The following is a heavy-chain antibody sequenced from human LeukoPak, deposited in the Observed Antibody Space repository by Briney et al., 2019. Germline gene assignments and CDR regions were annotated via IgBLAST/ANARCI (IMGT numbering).Heavy chain of an antibody. CDR1: GGSISSYY. D-gene: IGHD6-13*01. CDR3: ARPAAQTPYDAFDI. J-gene: IGHJ3*02. Sequence: PSETLSLTCTVSGGSISSYYWSWIRQPPGKGLEWIGYIYYSGGTNYNPSLKSRVTISVDTSKNQFSLKLSSVTAADTAVYYCARPAAQTPYDAFDIWGQGTMVTVSS. CDR2: IYYSGGT. V-gene: IGHV4-59*01.